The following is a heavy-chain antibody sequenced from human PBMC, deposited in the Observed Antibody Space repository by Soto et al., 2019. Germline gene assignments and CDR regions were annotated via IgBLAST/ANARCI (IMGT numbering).Heavy chain of an antibody. CDR3: AHRRKLDYGDFFYNWFDP. V-gene: IGHV2-5*02. D-gene: IGHD4-17*01. CDR1: GFSLSTSGVG. Sequence: QITLKESGPTLVKPTQPLTLTCTFSGFSLSTSGVGVGWIRQPPGKALEWLALIYWDDDKRYRPSLKSRLTITKDTSKNQVVLTMTHMDPVDTATYYCAHRRKLDYGDFFYNWFDPWGQGTLVTVSS. J-gene: IGHJ5*02. CDR2: IYWDDDK.